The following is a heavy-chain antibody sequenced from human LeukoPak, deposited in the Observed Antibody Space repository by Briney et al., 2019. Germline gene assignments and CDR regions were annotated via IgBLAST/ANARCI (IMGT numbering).Heavy chain of an antibody. CDR1: GFTFDDYG. V-gene: IGHV3-20*04. CDR3: ARRDIVVVPAAIIGAFDI. D-gene: IGHD2-2*02. J-gene: IGHJ3*02. CDR2: INWNGGST. Sequence: GGSLRLSCAASGFTFDDYGMSWVRQAPGKGLEWVSGINWNGGSTGYADSVKGRFTISRDNAKNSLYLQMNSLRAEDTALYYCARRDIVVVPAAIIGAFDIWGQGTMVTVSS.